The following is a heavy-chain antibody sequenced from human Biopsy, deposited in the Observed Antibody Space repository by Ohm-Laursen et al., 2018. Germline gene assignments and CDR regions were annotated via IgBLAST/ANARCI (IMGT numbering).Heavy chain of an antibody. V-gene: IGHV3-23*01. D-gene: IGHD3-10*01. CDR2: VTGSGRST. J-gene: IGHJ5*02. CDR3: AKGRSGGTGHGNWFDP. CDR1: GFTFSGYA. Sequence: SLRLSCSASGFTFSGYAMSWVRQGPEKGLEWVSVVTGSGRSTYYTDSVKGRFSISRDNSKNTLYLQKNSLRVEDTAVYYCAKGRSGGTGHGNWFDPWGQGTLVIVSS.